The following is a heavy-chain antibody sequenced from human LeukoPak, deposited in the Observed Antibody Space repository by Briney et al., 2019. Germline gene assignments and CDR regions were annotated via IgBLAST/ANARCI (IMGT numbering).Heavy chain of an antibody. Sequence: PGRSLRLSCAASGFTFSSYAIHWVRQAPGKGLERVAVISYDGSNKYYADSVKGRFSISRDNSKNTLYLQMNSLRPEDTAVHYCARPYSGFYAAFDIWGQGTMVTVSS. D-gene: IGHD3-10*01. V-gene: IGHV3-30-3*01. CDR3: ARPYSGFYAAFDI. CDR1: GFTFSSYA. J-gene: IGHJ3*02. CDR2: ISYDGSNK.